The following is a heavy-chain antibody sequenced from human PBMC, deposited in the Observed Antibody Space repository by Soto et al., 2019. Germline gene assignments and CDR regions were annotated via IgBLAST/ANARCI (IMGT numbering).Heavy chain of an antibody. Sequence: PGVSLRLSCAASGFTFSIYWMSWVRQAPGKGLEWVANIKQDGSEKYYVDSVKGRFTISRDNAKNSLYLQMNSLRAEDTAVYYCASSVRGYHNFDYWGQGT. CDR3: ASSVRGYHNFDY. CDR1: GFTFSIYW. CDR2: IKQDGSEK. J-gene: IGHJ4*02. V-gene: IGHV3-7*01. D-gene: IGHD3-10*01.